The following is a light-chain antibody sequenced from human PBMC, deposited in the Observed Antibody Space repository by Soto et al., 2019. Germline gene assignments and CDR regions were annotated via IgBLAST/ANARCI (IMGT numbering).Light chain of an antibody. CDR2: AAS. Sequence: DIQLTQSPSFLSASVGDRVTITCRASQGISSYLAWYQQKPGKAPKLLIDAASTLQSGVPSRFSGNGSGTEFTLTISSLQPEEFATYYCQQLDSYPLFGQGTKLESK. CDR1: QGISSY. CDR3: QQLDSYPL. J-gene: IGKJ2*01. V-gene: IGKV1-9*01.